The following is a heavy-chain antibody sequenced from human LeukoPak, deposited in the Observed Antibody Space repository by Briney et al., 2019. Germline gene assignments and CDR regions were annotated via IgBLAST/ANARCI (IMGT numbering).Heavy chain of an antibody. Sequence: GGSLRLSCAASGFTFSSYAMSWVRQAPGKGLEWVSAISGSGGSTYYADSVKGRFTISRDNSKNTLYLQMNSLRAEDTAVYYCARDSKTYSGSYGVDYWGQGTLVTVSS. D-gene: IGHD1-26*01. CDR1: GFTFSSYA. CDR3: ARDSKTYSGSYGVDY. J-gene: IGHJ4*02. V-gene: IGHV3-23*01. CDR2: ISGSGGST.